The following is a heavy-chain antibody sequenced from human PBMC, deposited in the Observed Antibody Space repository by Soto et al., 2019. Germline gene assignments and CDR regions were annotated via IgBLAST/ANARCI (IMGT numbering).Heavy chain of an antibody. D-gene: IGHD3-22*01. CDR1: GGSISSSTYY. J-gene: IGHJ4*02. CDR2: IYYGGSP. Sequence: QLQLQESGPGLVKPSETLSLTCTVSGGSISSSTYYWGWIRQPPGQGLEWIGNIYYGGSPYYNPSLKSRLTVSVDTSKNQFSLKLSSVTAADTAVYYCARQSGSGYYTVAYWGQGTLVTVSS. CDR3: ARQSGSGYYTVAY. V-gene: IGHV4-39*01.